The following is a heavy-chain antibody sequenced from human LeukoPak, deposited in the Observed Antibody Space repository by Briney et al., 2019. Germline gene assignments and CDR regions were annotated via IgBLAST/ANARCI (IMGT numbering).Heavy chain of an antibody. D-gene: IGHD2-2*01. V-gene: IGHV3-23*01. CDR1: GFTFSSYA. CDR2: ISGSGGST. J-gene: IGHJ6*03. CDR3: AKDVRGVVDPLMDV. Sequence: GGSLRLSCAASGFTFSSYAMSWVRQAPGKGLEWVSAISGSGGSTYYADSVKGRFTISRDDSKNTLYLQMNSLRAEDTAVYYCAKDVRGVVDPLMDVWGKGTTVTVSS.